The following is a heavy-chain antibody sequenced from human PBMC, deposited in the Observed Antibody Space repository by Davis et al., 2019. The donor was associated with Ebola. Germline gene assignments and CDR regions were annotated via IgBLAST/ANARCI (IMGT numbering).Heavy chain of an antibody. D-gene: IGHD2-21*01. CDR2: IHHGGSA. Sequence: PSETLSLTCTIPGVSITTYFWSWIRQSPGKGLEWVGYIHHGGSANSNPSPKSRVAFSIDTSKSQVSLKLTSVTAADTAVYYCARDTRPCGGDCYDDTFDRWGQGTMVIVSS. CDR3: ARDTRPCGGDCYDDTFDR. CDR1: GVSITTYF. J-gene: IGHJ3*02. V-gene: IGHV4-59*12.